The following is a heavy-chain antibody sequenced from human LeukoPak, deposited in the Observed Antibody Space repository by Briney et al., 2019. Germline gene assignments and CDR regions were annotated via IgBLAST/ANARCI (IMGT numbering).Heavy chain of an antibody. CDR3: ANGYSSSWYADAFDI. V-gene: IGHV1-69*06. CDR2: IIPIFGTA. J-gene: IGHJ3*02. CDR1: GGTISSYA. Sequence: SVKVSCKASGGTISSYAISWVRQAPGQGLEWMGGIIPIFGTANYAQKFQGRVTITADKSTSTAYMELSSLRSEDTAVYYCANGYSSSWYADAFDIWGQGTMVTVSS. D-gene: IGHD6-13*01.